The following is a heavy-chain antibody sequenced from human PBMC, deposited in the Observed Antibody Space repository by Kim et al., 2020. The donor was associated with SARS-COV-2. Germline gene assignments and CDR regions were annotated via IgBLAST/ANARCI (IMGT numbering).Heavy chain of an antibody. D-gene: IGHD3-10*01. J-gene: IGHJ6*02. V-gene: IGHV4-31*03. Sequence: SETLSLTCTVSGGSISSGGYYWSWIRQHPGKGLEWIGYIYYSGSTYYNPSLKSRVTISVDTSKNQFSLKLSSVTAADTAVYYCARDYSSSYYYGSGSYYNGPNGMDVWGQGTTVTVSS. CDR3: ARDYSSSYYYGSGSYYNGPNGMDV. CDR2: IYYSGST. CDR1: GGSISSGGYY.